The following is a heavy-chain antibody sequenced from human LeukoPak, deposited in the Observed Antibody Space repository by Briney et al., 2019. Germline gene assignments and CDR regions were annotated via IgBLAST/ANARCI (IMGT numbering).Heavy chain of an antibody. J-gene: IGHJ4*02. Sequence: GGSLKLSCAASGFTFSSYGMHWVRQAPGKGLEWVAFIRYDGSNKYYADSVKGRFTISGDNSKNTLYLQMNSLRAEDTAVYYCAKERDTAMVTIDYWGQGTLVTVSS. CDR3: AKERDTAMVTIDY. D-gene: IGHD5-18*01. V-gene: IGHV3-30*02. CDR2: IRYDGSNK. CDR1: GFTFSSYG.